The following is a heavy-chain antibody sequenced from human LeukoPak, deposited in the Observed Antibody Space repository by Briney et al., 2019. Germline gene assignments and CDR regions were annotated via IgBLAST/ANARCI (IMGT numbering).Heavy chain of an antibody. J-gene: IGHJ4*02. V-gene: IGHV4-31*03. Sequence: SQTLSLTCTVSGCSISSDGYYWIWIRQHPGKGLEGIGYIYYSGSNYYNPSLKSRVPISVDPSKNQFSLKLGPVTAADTAVYYCARDASNAGGFDYWGQGTLATVSS. CDR2: IYYSGSN. CDR1: GCSISSDGYY. CDR3: ARDASNAGGFDY. D-gene: IGHD2-2*01.